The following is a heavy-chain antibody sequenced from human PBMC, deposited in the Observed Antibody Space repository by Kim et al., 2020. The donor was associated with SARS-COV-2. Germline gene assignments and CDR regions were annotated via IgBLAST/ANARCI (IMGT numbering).Heavy chain of an antibody. CDR1: GFSLGTYW. CDR3: ARYCDGNDYRDYFDP. J-gene: IGHJ5*02. Sequence: GGSLRLSCVASGFSLGTYWMSWVRQAPGKGLEWVANIKEDGSEKFYVDSVKGRFAISRDNAKNSMFLQMNSLRAEDTALYYCARYCDGNDYRDYFDPWGQGTLVTVSS. CDR2: IKEDGSEK. V-gene: IGHV3-7*03. D-gene: IGHD3-16*01.